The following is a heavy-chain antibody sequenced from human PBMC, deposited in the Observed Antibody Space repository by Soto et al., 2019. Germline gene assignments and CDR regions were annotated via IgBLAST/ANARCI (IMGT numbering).Heavy chain of an antibody. CDR2: NYHSGTT. D-gene: IGHD5-12*01. CDR3: GREASIGYGHAIGH. CDR1: GVTLSTYY. J-gene: IGHJ4*02. Sequence: PSETLSLTCAVSGVTLSTYYWSWIRQPPGKGLQWIGYNYHSGTTNYNPSLKSRVTISVDTSKNQFPLRLTSVTAADTAIYYCGREASIGYGHAIGHWGQGTLVTVSS. V-gene: IGHV4-59*01.